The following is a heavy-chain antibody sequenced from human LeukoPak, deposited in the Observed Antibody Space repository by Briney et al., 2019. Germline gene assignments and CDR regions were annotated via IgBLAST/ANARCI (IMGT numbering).Heavy chain of an antibody. V-gene: IGHV4-59*01. J-gene: IGHJ4*02. CDR1: GGSISSYY. CDR2: IYYSGST. CDR3: ARVANYYDSSGYYSYFDY. Sequence: SETLSLTCTVSGGSISSYYWSWIPQPPGKGLEWMGYIYYSGSTNYHSFLKSRVTISVATSKNHFSLKLSSVTAADTAAYYCARVANYYDSSGYYSYFDYWGQGTLGTVSS. D-gene: IGHD3-22*01.